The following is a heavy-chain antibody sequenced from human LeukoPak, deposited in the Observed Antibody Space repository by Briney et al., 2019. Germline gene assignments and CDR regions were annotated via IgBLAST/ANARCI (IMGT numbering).Heavy chain of an antibody. V-gene: IGHV4-39*01. CDR1: GGSVDIKNFY. J-gene: IGHJ4*02. D-gene: IGHD6-13*01. Sequence: PSETLSLTCTVSGGSVDIKNFYWVWIRQPPGKGLEWIGNIFYSGSTYYNPSLKSRVTISVDTSKNRFSLKLRSVTATDTAFYYCARRGRAATAGAIDYWGQGTLVTVSS. CDR3: ARRGRAATAGAIDY. CDR2: IFYSGST.